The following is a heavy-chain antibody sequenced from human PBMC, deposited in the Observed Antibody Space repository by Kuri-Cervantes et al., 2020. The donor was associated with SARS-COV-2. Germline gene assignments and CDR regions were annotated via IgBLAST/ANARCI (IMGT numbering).Heavy chain of an antibody. D-gene: IGHD2-2*01. CDR1: GYTFTSYG. CDR3: ARDEYRYCSSTSCYV. J-gene: IGHJ4*02. V-gene: IGHV1-8*02. Sequence: ASVKVSCKASGYTFTSYGISWVRQAPGQGLEWMGWMNPNSGNTGYPQKFQGRVTMTRNTSISTAYMELSSLRSEDTAVYYCARDEYRYCSSTSCYVWGQGTLVTVSS. CDR2: MNPNSGNT.